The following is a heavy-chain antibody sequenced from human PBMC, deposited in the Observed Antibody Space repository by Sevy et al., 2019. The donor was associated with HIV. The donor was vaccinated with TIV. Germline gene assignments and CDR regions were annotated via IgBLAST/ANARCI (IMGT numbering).Heavy chain of an antibody. D-gene: IGHD3-22*01. CDR2: INSDGSST. Sequence: GGSLRLSCAASGFTFSSYWMHWVRQAPGKGLVWVSRINSDGSSTSYADSVKGRFTISRDNAKNTLYLQMNSLRAEDTAVCYCARDRLNYYDSSGPCGFDPWGQGTLVTVSS. CDR3: ARDRLNYYDSSGPCGFDP. V-gene: IGHV3-74*01. J-gene: IGHJ5*02. CDR1: GFTFSSYW.